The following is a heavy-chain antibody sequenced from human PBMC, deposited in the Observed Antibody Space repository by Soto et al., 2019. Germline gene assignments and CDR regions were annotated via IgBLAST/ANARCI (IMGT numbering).Heavy chain of an antibody. CDR1: GGSISSSCYY. Sequence: PSETLSLTCTVSGGSISSSCYYWGWIRQPPGKGLEWIGSIYYSGSTYYNPSLKSRVTISVDTSKNQFSLKLSSVTAADTAVYYCARERGRDGYNTPTFDYWGQGTLVT. CDR2: IYYSGST. D-gene: IGHD5-12*01. CDR3: ARERGRDGYNTPTFDY. J-gene: IGHJ4*02. V-gene: IGHV4-39*07.